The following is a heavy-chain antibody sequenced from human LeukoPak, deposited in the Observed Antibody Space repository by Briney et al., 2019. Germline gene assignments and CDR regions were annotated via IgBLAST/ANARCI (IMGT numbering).Heavy chain of an antibody. J-gene: IGHJ6*02. Sequence: PSETLSLTCSVSGGSIRSDYWTWIRQPAGKGLEWIGRIYTSGSTNYNPSLKSRVTLSLDTSRNQFSLRLTAVTAADTAVYYCARGETDNYYYYGLGVWGHGNTVTVSS. V-gene: IGHV4-4*07. CDR3: ARGETDNYYYYGLGV. CDR2: IYTSGST. D-gene: IGHD1-1*01. CDR1: GGSIRSDY.